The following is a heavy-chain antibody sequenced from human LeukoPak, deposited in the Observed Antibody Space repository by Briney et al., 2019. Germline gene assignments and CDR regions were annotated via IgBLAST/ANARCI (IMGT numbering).Heavy chain of an antibody. Sequence: GGSLRLSCAASGFTFYDYAMHWVRQAPGKGLEWVSGISWNSGSIGYADSVKGRFTISRDNAKNSLYLQMNSLRAEDTALYYCAKDKTRSTMIVRGYYMDVWGKGTTVTVSS. CDR1: GFTFYDYA. D-gene: IGHD3-22*01. J-gene: IGHJ6*03. CDR2: ISWNSGSI. V-gene: IGHV3-9*01. CDR3: AKDKTRSTMIVRGYYMDV.